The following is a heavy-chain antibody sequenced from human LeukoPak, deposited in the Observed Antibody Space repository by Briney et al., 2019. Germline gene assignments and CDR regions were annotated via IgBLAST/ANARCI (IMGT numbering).Heavy chain of an antibody. J-gene: IGHJ6*03. Sequence: GGSLRLSCAASGFTFSSYGMSWVRQAPGKGLEWVSAISGSGGSTYYADSVKGRFTISRDNSKNTLYLQMNSLRAEDTAVYYCAKGAGIDYYYYYMDVWGKGTTVTISS. CDR2: ISGSGGST. CDR3: AKGAGIDYYYYYMDV. D-gene: IGHD1-1*01. V-gene: IGHV3-23*01. CDR1: GFTFSSYG.